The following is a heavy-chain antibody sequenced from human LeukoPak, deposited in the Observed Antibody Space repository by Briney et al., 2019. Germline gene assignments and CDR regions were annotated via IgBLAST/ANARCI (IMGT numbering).Heavy chain of an antibody. V-gene: IGHV3-23*01. CDR2: ISGTGGNT. CDR1: GFSFSNYA. D-gene: IGHD1-1*01. J-gene: IGHJ5*02. CDR3: AEDSIWKGSLQA. Sequence: GGSLRLSCAVSGFSFSNYAMSWVRQFPGKGLEWVSGISGTGGNTYYADSVKGRFTISRDNSKNTLYLQMNSLRAEATAVYYCAEDSIWKGSLQAWGQGTLVTVSS.